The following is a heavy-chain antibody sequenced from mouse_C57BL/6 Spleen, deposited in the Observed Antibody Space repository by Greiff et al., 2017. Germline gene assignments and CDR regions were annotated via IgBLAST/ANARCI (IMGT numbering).Heavy chain of an antibody. J-gene: IGHJ2*01. D-gene: IGHD1-1*01. CDR3: ARNRGVVATGYFDY. CDR2: IYPGSGST. Sequence: VKLMESGAELVKPGASVKMSCKASGYTFTSYWITWVKQRPGQGLEWIGDIYPGSGSTNYNEKFKSKATLTVDTSSSTAYMQLSSLTSEDSAVYYCARNRGVVATGYFDYWGQGTTLTVSS. V-gene: IGHV1-55*01. CDR1: GYTFTSYW.